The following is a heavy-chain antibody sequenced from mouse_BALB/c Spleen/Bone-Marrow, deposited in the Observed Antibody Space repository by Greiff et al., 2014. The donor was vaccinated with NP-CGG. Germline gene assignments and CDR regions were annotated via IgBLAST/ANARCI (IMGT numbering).Heavy chain of an antibody. J-gene: IGHJ3*01. CDR1: GYSFTGYT. D-gene: IGHD1-1*01. Sequence: EVKLVESGPELVKPGASMKISCKASGYSFTGYTMNWVKQSHGKSLEWIGLINPYNGGTNYNQKFKGKATLTVDKSSSTAYMELLSLTSEDSAVYYCARDYYGFSYGFAYWGQGTLVTVSA. CDR2: INPYNGGT. CDR3: ARDYYGFSYGFAY. V-gene: IGHV1-18*01.